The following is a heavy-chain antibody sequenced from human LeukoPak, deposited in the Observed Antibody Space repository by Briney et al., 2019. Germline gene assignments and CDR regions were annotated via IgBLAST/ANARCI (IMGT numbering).Heavy chain of an antibody. CDR3: ARDLGMDYSSSWGAYYYYYYGMDV. D-gene: IGHD6-13*01. Sequence: GGSLRLSCAASGFTFSDYYMSWIRQAPGKGLEWVSYTSSSGSTIYYADSVKGRFTISRDNAKNSLYLQMNSLRAEDTAVYYCARDLGMDYSSSWGAYYYYYYGMDVWGQGTTVTVSS. CDR2: TSSSGSTI. J-gene: IGHJ6*02. V-gene: IGHV3-11*01. CDR1: GFTFSDYY.